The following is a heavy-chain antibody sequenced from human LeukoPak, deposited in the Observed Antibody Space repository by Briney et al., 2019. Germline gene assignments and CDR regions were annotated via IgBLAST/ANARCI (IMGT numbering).Heavy chain of an antibody. D-gene: IGHD3-3*01. Sequence: GGSLRLSCAASGFTFSNYWMHWVRQATGKGLVWVSRINFDGSSTSYADSVKGRFTIFRDNAKTTLYLQMNSLRDEETAVYYCTRLHYDFWSAYDSWGQGTLVTVSS. CDR1: GFTFSNYW. J-gene: IGHJ4*02. CDR2: INFDGSST. CDR3: TRLHYDFWSAYDS. V-gene: IGHV3-74*01.